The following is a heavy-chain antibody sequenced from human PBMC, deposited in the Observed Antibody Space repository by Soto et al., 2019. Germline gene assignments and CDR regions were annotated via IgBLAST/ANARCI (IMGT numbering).Heavy chain of an antibody. CDR3: ERDSYNWNLQDAFDI. CDR1: GFTFSSFS. CDR2: ISSSSSTI. J-gene: IGHJ3*02. Sequence: EVQLVESGGGLVQPGGSLRLSCAASGFTFSSFSMNWVRQAPGKGLEWVSYISSSSSTIYYADSVKGRFTISRDNAKNSLYLQRNSLRDEDTAVYYCERDSYNWNLQDAFDIWGQGTMVTVSS. D-gene: IGHD1-20*01. V-gene: IGHV3-48*02.